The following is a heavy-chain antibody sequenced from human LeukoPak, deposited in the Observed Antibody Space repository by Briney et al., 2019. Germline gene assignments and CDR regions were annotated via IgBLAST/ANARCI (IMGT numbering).Heavy chain of an antibody. Sequence: SETLSLTCTVSGGSISSSSYYWGWIRQPPGKGLEWIGSIYYSGSTYYNPSLKSRVTISVDTSKNQFSLKLSSVTAADTAVYYCARDSGYDPSNAFDIWGQGTMVTVSS. D-gene: IGHD5-12*01. CDR1: GGSISSSSYY. J-gene: IGHJ3*02. CDR3: ARDSGYDPSNAFDI. CDR2: IYYSGST. V-gene: IGHV4-39*07.